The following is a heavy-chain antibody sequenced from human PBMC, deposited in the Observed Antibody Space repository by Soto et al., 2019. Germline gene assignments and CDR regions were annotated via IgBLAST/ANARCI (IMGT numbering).Heavy chain of an antibody. J-gene: IGHJ3*02. Sequence: EASVKVSCKASGDTFTRSGISWVRQAPGQGPEWMGWISSYNGDTNYAQTFQGRVTMTTDTSTSTAYMELSSLRSEDTAVYYCARVKRGYSYGQGAFDIWGQGTMVTVSS. V-gene: IGHV1-18*01. CDR2: ISSYNGDT. CDR3: ARVKRGYSYGQGAFDI. CDR1: GDTFTRSG. D-gene: IGHD5-18*01.